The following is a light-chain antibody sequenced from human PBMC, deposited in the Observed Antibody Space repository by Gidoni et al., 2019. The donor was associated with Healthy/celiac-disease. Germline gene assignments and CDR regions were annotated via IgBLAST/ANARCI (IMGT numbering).Light chain of an antibody. Sequence: AVSVALGQTVRITCQGDSLRSYYASWYQQKPGQAPVLVIYGKNNRPSGIPDRFSGSSSGNTASLTITGAQAEDEADYYCNSRDSSGNHLGIWVFGGGTKLTVL. CDR1: SLRSYY. J-gene: IGLJ3*02. V-gene: IGLV3-19*01. CDR2: GKN. CDR3: NSRDSSGNHLGIWV.